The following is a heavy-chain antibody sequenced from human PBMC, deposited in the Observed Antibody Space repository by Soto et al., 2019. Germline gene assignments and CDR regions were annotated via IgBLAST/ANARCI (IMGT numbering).Heavy chain of an antibody. J-gene: IGHJ3*02. CDR1: GYTFTSYD. Sequence: AAVKVSCRASGYTFTSYDINWLRQATGQGLEWMGWISAYNGNTDYAQKLQGRVTMTTDTSTSTAYMELRSLRSDDTAVYYCARILRGSSLAAFDIWGQGTMVTVSS. CDR2: ISAYNGNT. D-gene: IGHD4-17*01. CDR3: ARILRGSSLAAFDI. V-gene: IGHV1-18*01.